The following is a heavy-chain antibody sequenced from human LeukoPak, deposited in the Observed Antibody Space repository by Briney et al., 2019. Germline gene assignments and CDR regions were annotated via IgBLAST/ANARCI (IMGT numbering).Heavy chain of an antibody. Sequence: GSSVKVSCKASGGTFSSYAISWVRQAPGQGLEWMGGIIPIFGTANYAQKFQGRVTITTDESTSTAYMGLSSLISEDTAVYYCARVGYSSSHYYMDVWGKGTTVTVSS. CDR1: GGTFSSYA. D-gene: IGHD6-13*01. V-gene: IGHV1-69*05. CDR3: ARVGYSSSHYYMDV. J-gene: IGHJ6*03. CDR2: IIPIFGTA.